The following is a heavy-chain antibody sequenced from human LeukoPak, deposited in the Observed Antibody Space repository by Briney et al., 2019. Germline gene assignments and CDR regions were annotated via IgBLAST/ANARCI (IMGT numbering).Heavy chain of an antibody. CDR3: ARADGYSSTCRP. J-gene: IGHJ5*02. V-gene: IGHV4-34*01. D-gene: IGHD6-13*01. CDR2: INHSGST. Sequence: KSSETLSLTSAVDGGSFSGYYWSWIRQPPGKGLEWIGEINHSGSTNYNPSLKSGVTISVDTSKKQFALKLSSVTAADTAVYYCARADGYSSTCRPGGQGTLVTVSS. CDR1: GGSFSGYY.